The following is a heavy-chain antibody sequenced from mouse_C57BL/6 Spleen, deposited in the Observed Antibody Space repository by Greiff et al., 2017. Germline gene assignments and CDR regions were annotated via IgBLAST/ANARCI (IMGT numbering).Heavy chain of an antibody. CDR3: ARSRRVYRYFEV. CDR2: INYAGSST. D-gene: IGHD1-1*01. Sequence: EVQGVESEGGLVQPGSSMKLSCTASGFTFSDYYMAWVRQVPEKGLEWVANINYAGSSTYYLDSLKSRFIISGDNAKNILYLQMSSLKSEDTATXFCARSRRVYRYFEVWGTGTTVTVSS. J-gene: IGHJ1*03. CDR1: GFTFSDYY. V-gene: IGHV5-16*01.